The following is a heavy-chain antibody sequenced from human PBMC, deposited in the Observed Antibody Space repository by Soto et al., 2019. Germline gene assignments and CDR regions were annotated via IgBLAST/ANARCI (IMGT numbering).Heavy chain of an antibody. CDR2: IYYSGST. Sequence: QVQLQESGPGLVKPSQTLSLTCTVSGGSISSGGYYWSWIRQHPGKGLEWIGYIYYSGSTYYNPSRKTRVTISVDTSKNQFSLKLSSVTAADTAVYYCARSLGYCISTSCYAGREYFPHWGQGTLVTVSS. V-gene: IGHV4-31*03. D-gene: IGHD2-2*01. CDR3: ARSLGYCISTSCYAGREYFPH. J-gene: IGHJ1*01. CDR1: GGSISSGGYY.